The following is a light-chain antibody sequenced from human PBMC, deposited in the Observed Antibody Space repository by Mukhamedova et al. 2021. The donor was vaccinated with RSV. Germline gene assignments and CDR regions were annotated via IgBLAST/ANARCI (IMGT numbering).Light chain of an antibody. CDR3: SSYTSSSQGYF. J-gene: IGLJ1*01. Sequence: MIYEVSNRPSGVSNRFSGSKSGNTASLTISGLQAEDEADYYCSSYTSSSQGYFFGTGTKVTVL. V-gene: IGLV2-14*01. CDR2: EVS.